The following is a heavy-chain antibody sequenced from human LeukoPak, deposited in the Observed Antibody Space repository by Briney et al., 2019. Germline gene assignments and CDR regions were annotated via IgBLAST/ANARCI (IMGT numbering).Heavy chain of an antibody. CDR1: GSTFSSYA. Sequence: GGSLGLSCAASGSTFSSYAMSWVRQAPGKGLEWVSTISGSGDSTYYADSVKGRFTISRDNSKNTLYLQMNSLRAEDTAVYYCAKDCEYSYCLFKYWGQGTLVTVSS. D-gene: IGHD5-18*01. CDR2: ISGSGDST. V-gene: IGHV3-23*01. J-gene: IGHJ4*02. CDR3: AKDCEYSYCLFKY.